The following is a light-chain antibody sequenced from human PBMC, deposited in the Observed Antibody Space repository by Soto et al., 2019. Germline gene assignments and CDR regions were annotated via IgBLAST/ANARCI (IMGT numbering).Light chain of an antibody. CDR1: QRIRTD. CDR2: VAS. CDR3: QQSYKNPHT. J-gene: IGKJ4*01. Sequence: IQMTQSPSSLSASVGERVTITCRASQRIRTDLNWYQQRPGKAPKVLIYVASTLQSGVPSRFSGSASGTDCNLTITSLQPEDFALYYCQQSYKNPHTFGGGTRVELK. V-gene: IGKV1-39*01.